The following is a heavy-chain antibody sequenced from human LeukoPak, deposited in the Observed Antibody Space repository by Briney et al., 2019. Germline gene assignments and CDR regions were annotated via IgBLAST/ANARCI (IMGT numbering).Heavy chain of an antibody. D-gene: IGHD3-3*01. J-gene: IGHJ4*02. Sequence: PSETLSLTCAVYGGSFSGYCWSWIRQPPGKGLEWIGEINHSGSTNYNPSLKSRVTISVDTSKNQFSLKLSSVTAADTAVYYCARSYDFWSGYYKGGIYFDYWGQGTLVTVSS. CDR1: GGSFSGYC. CDR2: INHSGST. V-gene: IGHV4-34*01. CDR3: ARSYDFWSGYYKGGIYFDY.